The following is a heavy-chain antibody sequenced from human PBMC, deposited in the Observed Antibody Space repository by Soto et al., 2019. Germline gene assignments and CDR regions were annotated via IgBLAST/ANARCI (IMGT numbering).Heavy chain of an antibody. CDR3: ARVAMEDELIGY. V-gene: IGHV1-69*13. CDR2: IIPIFGTA. Sequence: SVKVSCKASGGTFSSYAISWVRQAPGQGLEWMGGIIPIFGTANYAQKFQGRVTITADESTSTAYMELSSLRSEDTAVYYCARVAMEDELIGYWGKGTLVTVSS. J-gene: IGHJ4*02. CDR1: GGTFSSYA. D-gene: IGHD3-10*01.